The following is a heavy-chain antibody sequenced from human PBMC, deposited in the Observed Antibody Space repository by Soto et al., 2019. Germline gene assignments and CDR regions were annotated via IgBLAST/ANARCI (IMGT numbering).Heavy chain of an antibody. V-gene: IGHV3-11*05. CDR2: ISSSGSCT. Sequence: PGGSMRLSCAASGFTFDDYYVSWIRQDPGKGLEWVSYISSSGSCTYYVDSVRGRFTISRDNSKNTLYLQMNSLRAEDTAVYYCAKVIHCSSTSCYAGGGFDPWGQGTLVTVSS. J-gene: IGHJ5*02. CDR3: AKVIHCSSTSCYAGGGFDP. D-gene: IGHD2-2*01. CDR1: GFTFDDYY.